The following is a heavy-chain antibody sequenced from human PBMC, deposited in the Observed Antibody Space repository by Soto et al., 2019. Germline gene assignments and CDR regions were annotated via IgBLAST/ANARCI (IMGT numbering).Heavy chain of an antibody. CDR3: ATPQTCSSGWYSPTASFDY. CDR1: GGSISSSSYY. J-gene: IGHJ4*02. CDR2: IYYSGST. V-gene: IGHV4-39*01. Sequence: PSETLSLTCTVSGGSISSSSYYWGWIRQPPGKGLEWIGSIYYSGSTYYNPSLKSRVTISVDTSKNQFSLKLSSVTAADTAVYYCATPQTCSSGWYSPTASFDYWGQGTLVTVSS. D-gene: IGHD6-19*01.